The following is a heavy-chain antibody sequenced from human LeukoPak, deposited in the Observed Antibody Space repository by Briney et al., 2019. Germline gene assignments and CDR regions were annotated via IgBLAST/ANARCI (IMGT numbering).Heavy chain of an antibody. J-gene: IGHJ4*02. Sequence: GGSLRLSCAASGFTLSYYSMNWVRQAPGKGLEWVSAISGSGGSTYYADSVKGRFTISRDNSKNTLYLQMNSLRAEDTAVYYCAEAYEKSGYSSGWPDYWGQGTLVTVSS. CDR1: GFTLSYYS. CDR3: AEAYEKSGYSSGWPDY. D-gene: IGHD6-19*01. CDR2: ISGSGGST. V-gene: IGHV3-23*01.